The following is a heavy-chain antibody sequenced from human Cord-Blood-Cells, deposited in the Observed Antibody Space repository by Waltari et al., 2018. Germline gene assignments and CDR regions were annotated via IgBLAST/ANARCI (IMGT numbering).Heavy chain of an antibody. V-gene: IGHV3-23*01. Sequence: EVQLLESGGGLVQPGGSLRLSCAASGFTFSSYAMGWVRQAPGKGLGWVSAISGRGGSTYYADSVKGRFTISRDNSKNTLDLQMNSLRAEDTAVYYCAKVKVAARPDYWGQGTLVTVSS. J-gene: IGHJ4*02. CDR2: ISGRGGST. D-gene: IGHD6-6*01. CDR3: AKVKVAARPDY. CDR1: GFTFSSYA.